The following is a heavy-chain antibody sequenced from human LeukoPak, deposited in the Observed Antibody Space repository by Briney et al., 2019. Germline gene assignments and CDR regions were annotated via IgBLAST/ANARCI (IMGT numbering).Heavy chain of an antibody. Sequence: GGSLRLSCAASGFTFSSYAMSWVLHAPGKGLEWVSRINSDGSSTSYADSVKGRFTISRDNAKNTLYLQMNSLRAEDTAVYYCARDEAATIKYWGQGTLVTVSS. J-gene: IGHJ4*02. D-gene: IGHD5-12*01. CDR1: GFTFSSYA. V-gene: IGHV3-74*01. CDR2: INSDGSST. CDR3: ARDEAATIKY.